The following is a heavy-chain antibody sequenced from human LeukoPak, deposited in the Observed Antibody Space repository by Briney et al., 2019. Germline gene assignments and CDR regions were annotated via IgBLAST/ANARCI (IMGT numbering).Heavy chain of an antibody. D-gene: IGHD2-21*02. CDR1: GYTFATYF. J-gene: IGHJ4*02. CDR3: ARPTYCGSNCYFNFDY. CDR2: IKPNSGVT. Sequence: GASVKVSCKTSGYTFATYFMHWVRQAPGQGLEWMGYIKPNSGVTNYAQKFRGRVTMTWDTSNSTAYIELSGLTSDDTAIYYCARPTYCGSNCYFNFDYWGQGTLVNVSS. V-gene: IGHV1-2*02.